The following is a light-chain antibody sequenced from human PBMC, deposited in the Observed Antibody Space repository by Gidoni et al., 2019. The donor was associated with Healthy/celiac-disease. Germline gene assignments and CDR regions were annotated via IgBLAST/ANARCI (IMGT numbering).Light chain of an antibody. CDR1: QSISSY. J-gene: IGKJ1*01. V-gene: IGKV1-39*01. Sequence: DIQITQSPSSLSASVEDRVTITCRASQSISSYLDWYQQKPGKAPKLLIYAASSLQSGVPSSFSVSGSGTDFTLTISILQPEDFATYYCQQCYSTPLTFGQWTKVEIK. CDR2: AAS. CDR3: QQCYSTPLT.